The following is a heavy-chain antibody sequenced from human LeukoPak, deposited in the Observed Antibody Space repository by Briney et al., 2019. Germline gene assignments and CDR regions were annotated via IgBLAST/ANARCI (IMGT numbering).Heavy chain of an antibody. CDR2: INTNTGNP. CDR1: GYTFTSYG. D-gene: IGHD3-22*01. J-gene: IGHJ3*02. Sequence: GASVKVSFKASGYTFTSYGISWVRQAPGQGLEWMGWINTNTGNPTYAQGFTGRFVFSLDTSVSTAYLQISSLKAEDTAVYYCAREMWDYYDSSGYYAFDIWGQGTMVTVSS. V-gene: IGHV7-4-1*02. CDR3: AREMWDYYDSSGYYAFDI.